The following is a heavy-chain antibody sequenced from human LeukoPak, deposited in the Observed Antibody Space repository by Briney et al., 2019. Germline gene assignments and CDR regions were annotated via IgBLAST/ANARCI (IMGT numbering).Heavy chain of an antibody. V-gene: IGHV4-30-4*01. CDR2: IYYSGST. D-gene: IGHD2-15*01. Sequence: PSETLSLTCTVSGGSISSYYWSWIRQPPGKGLEWIGYIYYSGSTYYNPSLKSRVTVSVDTSKNQFSLKLSSVTAADTAVYYCARGVVPLDYWGQGTLVTVSS. CDR3: ARGVVPLDY. J-gene: IGHJ4*02. CDR1: GGSISSYY.